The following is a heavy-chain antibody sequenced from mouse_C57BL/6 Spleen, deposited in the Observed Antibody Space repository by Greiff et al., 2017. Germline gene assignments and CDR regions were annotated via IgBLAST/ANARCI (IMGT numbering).Heavy chain of an antibody. CDR2: IDPSDSET. D-gene: IGHD2-2*01. CDR3: ARSGVYYGNDEAMDY. J-gene: IGHJ4*01. V-gene: IGHV1-52*01. Sequence: QVQLQQSGAELVRPGSSVKLSCKASGYTFTSYWMHWVKQRPIQGLEWIGNIDPSDSETHYNQKFKDKATLTVDKSSSTAYMQLSSLTSEDSAVYYCARSGVYYGNDEAMDYWGQGTSVTVSS. CDR1: GYTFTSYW.